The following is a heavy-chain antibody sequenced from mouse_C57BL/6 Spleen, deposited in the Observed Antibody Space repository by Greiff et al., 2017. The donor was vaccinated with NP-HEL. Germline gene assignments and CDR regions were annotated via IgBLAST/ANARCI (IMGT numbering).Heavy chain of an antibody. Sequence: QVQLQQPGAELVMPGASVKLSCKASGYTFTSYWMHWVKQRPGQGLEWIGEIDPSDSYTNYNQKFKGKSTLTVDKSSSTAYMQLSSLTSEDSAVYYCARGYYYGSRTWFACWGQGTLVTVSA. CDR2: IDPSDSYT. CDR3: ARGYYYGSRTWFAC. D-gene: IGHD1-1*01. V-gene: IGHV1-69*01. CDR1: GYTFTSYW. J-gene: IGHJ3*01.